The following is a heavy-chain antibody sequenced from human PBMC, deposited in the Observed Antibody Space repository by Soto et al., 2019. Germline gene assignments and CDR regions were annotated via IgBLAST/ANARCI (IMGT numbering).Heavy chain of an antibody. J-gene: IGHJ4*02. CDR3: ARDEEGDGPHS. CDR1: GGSVSSGSYY. CDR2: IYYSGST. V-gene: IGHV4-61*01. Sequence: PSETLSLTCTVSGGSVSSGSYYWSWNRQPPGKGLEWIGYIYYSGSTNYNPSLKSRVTISVDTSKNQFSLKLSSVTAADTAVYYCARDEEGDGPHSWGQGTLVT. D-gene: IGHD2-21*02.